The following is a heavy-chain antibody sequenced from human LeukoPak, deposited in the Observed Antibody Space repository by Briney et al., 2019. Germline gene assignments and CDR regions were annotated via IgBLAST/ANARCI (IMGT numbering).Heavy chain of an antibody. J-gene: IGHJ6*03. Sequence: PSETLSLTCTVSGGSISSYYWSWIRQPAGKGLEWIGRIYTSGSTNYNPSLKSRVTMSVDTSKNQFSLKLSSVTAADTAVYYCARLRGWQVPAAQAGYYYYYYYMDVWGKGTTVTVSS. CDR1: GGSISSYY. D-gene: IGHD2-2*01. CDR2: IYTSGST. CDR3: ARLRGWQVPAAQAGYYYYYYYMDV. V-gene: IGHV4-4*07.